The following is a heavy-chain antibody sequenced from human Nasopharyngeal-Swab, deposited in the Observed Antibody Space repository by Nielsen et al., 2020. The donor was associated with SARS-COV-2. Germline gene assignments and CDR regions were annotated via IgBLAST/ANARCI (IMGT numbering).Heavy chain of an antibody. J-gene: IGHJ6*03. D-gene: IGHD5-18*01. CDR2: IYYSGST. CDR3: ATYGYGSYYYYYMDV. V-gene: IGHV4-39*01. Sequence: SETLSLTCTVSGGSISSSSYYWGWIRQPPGKGLEWIGSIYYSGSTYYNPSLKSRVTISVGTSKNQFSLKLSSVTAADTAVYYCATYGYGSYYYYYMDVWGKGTTVTVSS. CDR1: GGSISSSSYY.